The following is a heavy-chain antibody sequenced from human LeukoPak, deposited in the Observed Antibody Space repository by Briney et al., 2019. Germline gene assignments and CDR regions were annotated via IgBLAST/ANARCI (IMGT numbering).Heavy chain of an antibody. CDR1: GFTFSSYA. CDR3: AKAYSGYDPGPYYYYGMDV. V-gene: IGHV3-23*01. D-gene: IGHD5-12*01. Sequence: GGSLRLSCAASGFTFSSYAMSWARQAPGKGLEWVSAISGSGGSTYYADSVKGRFTISRDNSKNTLYLQMNSLRAEDTAVYYCAKAYSGYDPGPYYYYGMDVWGQGTTVAVSS. CDR2: ISGSGGST. J-gene: IGHJ6*02.